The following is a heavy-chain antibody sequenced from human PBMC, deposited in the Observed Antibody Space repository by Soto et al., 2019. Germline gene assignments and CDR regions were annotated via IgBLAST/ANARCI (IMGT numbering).Heavy chain of an antibody. J-gene: IGHJ4*02. CDR1: GFTFSSYA. V-gene: IGHV3-23*01. CDR3: AKSIVVVPQLLTH. CDR2: ISGSGGST. D-gene: IGHD2-2*01. Sequence: EVQLLESGGGLVQPGGSLRLSCAASGFTFSSYAMSWVRQAPGKGLEWVSAISGSGGSTYYADSVKGRLTISRDNSKNTLYLQMNSLRAEDTAVYYCAKSIVVVPQLLTHWGQGTLVTVSS.